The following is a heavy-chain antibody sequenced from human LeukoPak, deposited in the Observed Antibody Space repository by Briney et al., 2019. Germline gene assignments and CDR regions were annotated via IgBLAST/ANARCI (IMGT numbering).Heavy chain of an antibody. V-gene: IGHV3-7*01. J-gene: IGHJ4*02. Sequence: PGGSLRLSCAASGFTFSSYWMSWVRQAPGKGLEWVANIKQDGSEKYYVDSVKGRFTISRDNAKNSLYLQMNSLRAEDTAVYYCARDYTVPRAAVVTEYWGQGTLVTVSS. CDR3: ARDYTVPRAAVVTEY. D-gene: IGHD6-13*01. CDR1: GFTFSSYW. CDR2: IKQDGSEK.